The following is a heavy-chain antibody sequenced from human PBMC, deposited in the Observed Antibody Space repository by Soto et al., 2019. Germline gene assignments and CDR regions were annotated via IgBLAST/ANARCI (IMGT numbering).Heavy chain of an antibody. D-gene: IGHD2-2*01. CDR1: GFTFSSYW. CDR2: IKQDGSEK. V-gene: IGHV3-7*03. Sequence: PGGSLRLSCAASGFTFSSYWMSWVRQAPGKGLEWVANIKQDGSEKYYVGSVKGRFTISRDNAKSSLYLQMTSLRAEDTAVYHCAKSLSAIPGDSWGQGTLVTVSS. J-gene: IGHJ4*02. CDR3: AKSLSAIPGDS.